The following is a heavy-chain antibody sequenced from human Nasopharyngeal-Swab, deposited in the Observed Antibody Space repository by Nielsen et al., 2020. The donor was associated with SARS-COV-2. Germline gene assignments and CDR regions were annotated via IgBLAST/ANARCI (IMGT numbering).Heavy chain of an antibody. CDR2: ISAYNGNT. V-gene: IGHV1-18*01. CDR1: GYTFTSYD. CDR3: AREKWGDAFDI. D-gene: IGHD2-8*01. J-gene: IGHJ3*02. Sequence: ASVKVSCKASGYTFTSYDINWVRQATGQGLEWMGWISAYNGNTNYAQKLQGRVTMTTDTSTSTAYMELRSLRSDDTAVYYCAREKWGDAFDIWGQGTMVTVSS.